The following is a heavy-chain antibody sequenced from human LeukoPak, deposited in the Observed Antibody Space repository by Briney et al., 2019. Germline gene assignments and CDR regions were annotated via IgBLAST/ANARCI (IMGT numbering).Heavy chain of an antibody. CDR2: IYYSGST. Sequence: PSETLSLTCTVSGGSISSSSYYWGWIRQPPGKGLEWIGSIYYSGSTYYNPSLKSRVTISVDTSKNQFSLMLSSVTAADTAVYYCARERKYSYGLNWFDPWGQGTLVTVSS. CDR3: ARERKYSYGLNWFDP. V-gene: IGHV4-39*07. D-gene: IGHD5-18*01. J-gene: IGHJ5*02. CDR1: GGSISSSSYY.